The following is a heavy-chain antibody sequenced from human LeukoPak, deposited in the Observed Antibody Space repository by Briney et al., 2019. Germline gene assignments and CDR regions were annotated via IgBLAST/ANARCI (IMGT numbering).Heavy chain of an antibody. D-gene: IGHD3-3*01. V-gene: IGHV3-23*01. J-gene: IGHJ4*02. CDR1: GFTFSSYS. CDR2: ISGSGGST. CDR3: AKDLSIFGVVIPFDY. Sequence: GGSQRLSCAASGFTFSSYSMSWVRQAPGKGLEWVSAISGSGGSTYYADSVKGRFTISRDNSKNTLYLQMNSLRAEDTAVYYCAKDLSIFGVVIPFDYWGQGTLVTVSS.